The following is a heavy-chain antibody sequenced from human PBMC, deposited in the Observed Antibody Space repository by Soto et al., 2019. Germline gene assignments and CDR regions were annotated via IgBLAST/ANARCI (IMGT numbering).Heavy chain of an antibody. CDR2: ISYDGSNK. CDR1: GFTFSSYG. CDR3: AKSRYYYGNNGFDP. V-gene: IGHV3-30*18. J-gene: IGHJ5*02. Sequence: GGSLRLSCAASGFTFSSYGMHWVRQAPGKGLEWVAVISYDGSNKYYADSVKGRFTISRDNSKNTLYLQMSSLRAEDRAVYDCAKSRYYYGNNGFDPWDQETLVTVSS. D-gene: IGHD3-10*01.